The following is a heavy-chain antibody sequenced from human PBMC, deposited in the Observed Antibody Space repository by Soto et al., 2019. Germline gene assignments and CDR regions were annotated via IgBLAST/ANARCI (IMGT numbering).Heavy chain of an antibody. CDR2: TYYRSKWYN. CDR1: GDSVSSNSGA. D-gene: IGHD3-10*01. CDR3: ARGGGSGRLYAFDI. V-gene: IGHV6-1*01. Sequence: SQTLSLTCAISGDSVSSNSGAWNWIRQSPSRNLEWLGRTYYRSKWYNDYAVSVKSRITINPDTSKNQFSLQLNSVTPEDTAVYYCARGGGSGRLYAFDIWGQGTMVTVSS. J-gene: IGHJ3*02.